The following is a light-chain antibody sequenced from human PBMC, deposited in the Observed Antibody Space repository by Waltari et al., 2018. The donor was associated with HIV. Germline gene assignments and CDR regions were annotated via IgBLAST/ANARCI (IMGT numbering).Light chain of an antibody. V-gene: IGLV2-14*03. Sequence: HSALTQPASVSGSPGQSITISCTGTSSDVGGYNYVSWYQQHPGKAPKLMISDVSNRPSGVSNRFSGSKSGNTASLTISGLQAEDEADYYCSSYTSSNTLPYVFGTGTKVTVL. CDR3: SSYTSSNTLPYV. J-gene: IGLJ1*01. CDR1: SSDVGGYNY. CDR2: DVS.